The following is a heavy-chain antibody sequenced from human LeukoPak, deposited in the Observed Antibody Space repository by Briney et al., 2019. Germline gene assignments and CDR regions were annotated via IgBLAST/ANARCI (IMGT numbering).Heavy chain of an antibody. CDR1: GFTFSSYA. D-gene: IGHD3-22*01. Sequence: GRSLRLSCAASGFTFSSYAMHWVRQAPGKGLEWVAVISYDGSNKHYADSVKGRFTISRDNSKNTLYLQMNSLRAEDTAVYYCARTTYYYDSSGYLDYWGQGTLVTVSS. V-gene: IGHV3-30-3*01. J-gene: IGHJ4*02. CDR2: ISYDGSNK. CDR3: ARTTYYYDSSGYLDY.